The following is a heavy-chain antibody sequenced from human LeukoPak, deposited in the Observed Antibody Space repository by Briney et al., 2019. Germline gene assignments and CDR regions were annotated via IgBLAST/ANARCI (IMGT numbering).Heavy chain of an antibody. CDR2: IRSKANSYAT. D-gene: IGHD6-13*01. CDR3: TRRIIAARPDYYGMDV. Sequence: GGSLRLSCAASGFTFSGSAMHWVRQASGKGLEWVGRIRSKANSYATAYAASVKGRFTTSRDDSKNTAYLQMNSLKTEDTAVYYCTRRIIAARPDYYGMDVWGQGTTVTVSS. J-gene: IGHJ6*02. CDR1: GFTFSGSA. V-gene: IGHV3-73*01.